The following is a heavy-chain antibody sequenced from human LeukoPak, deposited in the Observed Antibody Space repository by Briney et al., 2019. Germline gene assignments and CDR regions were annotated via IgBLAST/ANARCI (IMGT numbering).Heavy chain of an antibody. Sequence: SETLSLTCAVYGGSFSGYYWSWIRQPPGKGLEWIGEINHSGSTNYNPSLKSRVTISVDTSKNRFSLKLSSVTAADTAVYYCARDVADSSSTLNWFDPWGQGTLVTVSS. CDR2: INHSGST. V-gene: IGHV4-34*01. J-gene: IGHJ5*02. D-gene: IGHD2-2*01. CDR1: GGSFSGYY. CDR3: ARDVADSSSTLNWFDP.